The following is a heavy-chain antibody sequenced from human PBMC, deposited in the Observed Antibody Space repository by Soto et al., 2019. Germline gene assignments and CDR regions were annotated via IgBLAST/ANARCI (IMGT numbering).Heavy chain of an antibody. CDR1: GFTFSSYS. V-gene: IGHV3-21*01. Sequence: GGSLRLSCAASGFTFSSYSMNWVRQAPGKGLEWVSSISSSSSYIYYADSVKGRFTISRDNAKNSLYLQMNSLRAEDTAVYYCARVGASGGSRPEYFDLWGRGTLVTVSS. CDR3: ARVGASGGSRPEYFDL. D-gene: IGHD2-15*01. CDR2: ISSSSSYI. J-gene: IGHJ2*01.